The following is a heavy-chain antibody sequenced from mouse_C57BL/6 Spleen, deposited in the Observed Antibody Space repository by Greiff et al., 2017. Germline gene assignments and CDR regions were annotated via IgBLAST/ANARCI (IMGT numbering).Heavy chain of an antibody. CDR1: GYTFTSYW. V-gene: IGHV1-64*01. Sequence: QVHVKQPGAELVKPGASLKLSCKASGYTFTSYWMHWVKQRPGQGLEWIGMIHPNSGSTNYTEKFKSKATLTVDKSSSTAYMQLSSLTSEDSAVYYCAHGSSLYYFDDWGQGTTLTVSS. D-gene: IGHD1-1*01. J-gene: IGHJ2*01. CDR2: IHPNSGST. CDR3: AHGSSLYYFDD.